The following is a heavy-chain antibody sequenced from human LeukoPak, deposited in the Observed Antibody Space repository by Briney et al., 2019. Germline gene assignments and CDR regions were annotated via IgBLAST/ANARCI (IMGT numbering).Heavy chain of an antibody. CDR1: GFSFCEYA. CDR2: ISYNGAFI. V-gene: IGHV3-9*01. CDR3: AKGRGTLSSHFFFDY. D-gene: IGHD1-1*01. Sequence: GGSLRLSCAASGFSFCEYAMHWVRQAPGKGLEWLSIISYNGAFIDYADSVKGRFTVSRDNAENSLFLHMNSLRLEDTAFYYCAKGRGTLSSHFFFDYGGEGVRVTVP. J-gene: IGHJ4*02.